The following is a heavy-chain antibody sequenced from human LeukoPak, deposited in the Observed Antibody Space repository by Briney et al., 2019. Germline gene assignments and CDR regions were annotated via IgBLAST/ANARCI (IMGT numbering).Heavy chain of an antibody. CDR2: ISRDGTVQ. J-gene: IGHJ4*02. CDR1: GFTFRSYW. V-gene: IGHV3-7*01. CDR3: AREGGVADY. D-gene: IGHD3-16*01. Sequence: GGSLRLSCATSGFTFRSYWMTWVRQAPGRGLEWVANISRDGTVQWYADSVKGRFTVSRDNAKNSVYLQINSARAEDTAVYYCAREGGVADYWGQGTLVTVSS.